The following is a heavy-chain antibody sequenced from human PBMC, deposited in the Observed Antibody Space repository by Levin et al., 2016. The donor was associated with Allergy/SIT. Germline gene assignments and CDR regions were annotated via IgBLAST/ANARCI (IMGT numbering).Heavy chain of an antibody. CDR1: GFTFSSYA. D-gene: IGHD6-19*01. V-gene: IGHV3-23*01. CDR3: AKALRIAVAVPYYYGMDV. CDR2: ISGSGGST. J-gene: IGHJ6*02. Sequence: GESLKISCAASGFTFSSYAMTWVRQAPGKGLEWVSAISGSGGSTYYADSVKGRFTISRDNSKNTLYLQMNSLRAEDTAVYYCAKALRIAVAVPYYYGMDVWGQGTTVTVSS.